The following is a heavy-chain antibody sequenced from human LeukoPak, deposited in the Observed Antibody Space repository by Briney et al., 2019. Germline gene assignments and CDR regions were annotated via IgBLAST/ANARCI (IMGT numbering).Heavy chain of an antibody. Sequence: GGSLRLSCAASGFTFSSYAMSWVRQAPGKGLEWVSAISGSGGSTYYADSVKGRFTISRSNSKNTVYLQMNSLRVEDTAAYYCATISGSFEYLDYWGQGTLVTVSS. D-gene: IGHD1-26*01. CDR3: ATISGSFEYLDY. J-gene: IGHJ4*02. V-gene: IGHV3-23*01. CDR1: GFTFSSYA. CDR2: ISGSGGST.